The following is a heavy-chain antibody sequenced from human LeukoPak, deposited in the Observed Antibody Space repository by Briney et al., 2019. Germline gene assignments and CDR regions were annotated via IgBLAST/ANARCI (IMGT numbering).Heavy chain of an antibody. CDR2: ISYDGSNK. V-gene: IGHV3-30*18. Sequence: GGSLRLSCAASGFTFSSYGMHWVRQAPGKGLEWVAVISYDGSNKYYADSVKGRFTISRDNSKNTLYLQMNSLRAEDTAVYYCAKITEWLSPYYYGMDVWGQGTTHSLSS. CDR1: GFTFSSYG. J-gene: IGHJ6*02. D-gene: IGHD3-3*01. CDR3: AKITEWLSPYYYGMDV.